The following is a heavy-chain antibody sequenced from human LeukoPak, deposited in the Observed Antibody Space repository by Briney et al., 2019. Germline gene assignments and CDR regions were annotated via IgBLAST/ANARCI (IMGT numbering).Heavy chain of an antibody. CDR1: GYTFTTHW. J-gene: IGHJ4*02. CDR2: IYPGDSDT. Sequence: GESLKISCKGSGYTFTTHWIAWVRQMPGKGLEWMGIIYPGDSDTRYSPSFQGQVTISADKSISTAYLQWSSLKASDTAMYYCARGYCSGGSCQTRYYFDYWGQGTLVTVSS. V-gene: IGHV5-51*01. D-gene: IGHD2-15*01. CDR3: ARGYCSGGSCQTRYYFDY.